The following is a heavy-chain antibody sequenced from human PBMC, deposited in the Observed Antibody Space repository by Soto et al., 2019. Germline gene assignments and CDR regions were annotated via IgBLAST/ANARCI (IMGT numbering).Heavy chain of an antibody. CDR2: IYYSGST. D-gene: IGHD3-16*02. Sequence: ASETLSLTCTVSGGSISSGGYYWSWIRQHPGKGLEWIGYIYYSGSTYYNPSLKSRVTISVDTSKNQFSLKLSSVTAADTAVYYCAREGDIWGSYRCDYWGQGTLVTVSS. J-gene: IGHJ4*02. CDR1: GGSISSGGYY. V-gene: IGHV4-31*03. CDR3: AREGDIWGSYRCDY.